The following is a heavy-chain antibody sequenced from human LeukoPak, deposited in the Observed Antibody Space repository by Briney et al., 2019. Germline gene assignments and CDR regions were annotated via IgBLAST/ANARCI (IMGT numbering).Heavy chain of an antibody. CDR3: ARDRWATDAFDI. CDR1: GFTFTNYA. V-gene: IGHV3-23*01. D-gene: IGHD4-23*01. Sequence: GGSLRLSCAASGFTFTNYAMNWVRQAPGKGLEWVSAISGSGATTYYADSVKGRFTISRDNSKNTLSLQMNSLRAEDTAVYYCARDRWATDAFDIWGQGTMVTVSS. CDR2: ISGSGATT. J-gene: IGHJ3*02.